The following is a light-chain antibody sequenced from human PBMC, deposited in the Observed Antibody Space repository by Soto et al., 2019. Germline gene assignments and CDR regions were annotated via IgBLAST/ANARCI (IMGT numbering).Light chain of an antibody. CDR2: EDT. Sequence: NFILTQPHSVSESPGKTVTISCTRSSGSIVSNYVQWYQQRPGSAPTTVIYEDTQRPSGVPDRFSGSIDSSSNSASLTISGLKTEDESDYYCQSYDDTNVVFGGGTKLTVL. CDR1: SGSIVSNY. J-gene: IGLJ2*01. V-gene: IGLV6-57*04. CDR3: QSYDDTNVV.